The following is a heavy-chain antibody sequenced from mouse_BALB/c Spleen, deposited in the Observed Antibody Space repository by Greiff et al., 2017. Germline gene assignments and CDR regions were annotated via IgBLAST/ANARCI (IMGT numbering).Heavy chain of an antibody. CDR3: ARWDYYGSSSLDY. V-gene: IGHV5-9*03. Sequence: VQLVESGGGLVKPGGSLKLSCAASGFTFSSYTMSWVRQTPEKRLEWVATISSGGGNTYYPDSVKGRFTISRDNAKNNLYLQMSSLRSEDTALYYCARWDYYGSSSLDYWGQGTTLTVSS. J-gene: IGHJ2*01. CDR1: GFTFSSYT. D-gene: IGHD1-1*01. CDR2: ISSGGGNT.